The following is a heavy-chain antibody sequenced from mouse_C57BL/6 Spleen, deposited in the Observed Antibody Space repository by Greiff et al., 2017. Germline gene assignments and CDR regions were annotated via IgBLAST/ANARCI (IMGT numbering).Heavy chain of an antibody. J-gene: IGHJ1*03. Sequence: VQLQQPGAELVRPGSSVKLSCKASGYTFTSYWMHWVKQRPIQGLEWIGNIDPSDSETHYNQKFKDKATLTVDKSSSTAYMQLSSLTSGDSAVYYGARWGYYGSSYGYWYFDVWGTGTTVTVSS. CDR1: GYTFTSYW. CDR3: ARWGYYGSSYGYWYFDV. D-gene: IGHD1-1*01. CDR2: IDPSDSET. V-gene: IGHV1-52*01.